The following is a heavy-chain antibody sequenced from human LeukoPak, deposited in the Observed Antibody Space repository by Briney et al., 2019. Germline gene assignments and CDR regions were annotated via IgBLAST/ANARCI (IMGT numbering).Heavy chain of an antibody. D-gene: IGHD6-13*01. CDR1: GFAFSSNW. V-gene: IGHV3-7*04. CDR2: IKQDGSEK. Sequence: PGGSLRLSCAASGFAFSSNWMTWVRQAPGKGLEWVASIKQDGSEKYYVDSVKGRFTMSRDSAKNSLYLQMNSLRAEDTAVYYCARGHSSSPNWFDPWGQGTLVTVSS. CDR3: ARGHSSSPNWFDP. J-gene: IGHJ5*02.